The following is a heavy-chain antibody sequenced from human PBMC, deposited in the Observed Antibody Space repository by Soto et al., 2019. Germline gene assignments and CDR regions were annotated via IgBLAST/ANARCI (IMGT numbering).Heavy chain of an antibody. D-gene: IGHD1-7*01. V-gene: IGHV3-64*01. Sequence: EVQLAESGGGMVQPGGSLRLSCVASGFTFSSHDMHWVRQAPGKGLEYVSSISSNGGTTYYGNSVKGRFTISRDNSKSTLYLQMGSLRAEDMAVYYCVRRVSGNYDYWGQGNLVTVSS. CDR1: GFTFSSHD. J-gene: IGHJ4*02. CDR3: VRRVSGNYDY. CDR2: ISSNGGTT.